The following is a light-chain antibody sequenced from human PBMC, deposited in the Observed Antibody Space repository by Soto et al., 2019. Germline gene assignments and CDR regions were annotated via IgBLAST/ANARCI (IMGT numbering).Light chain of an antibody. V-gene: IGLV2-14*01. CDR3: SSYISYFTA. Sequence: QSALTQPASVSGFPGQSITISCTGTSGDPGAYNSVSWYQQHPGKAPKLIIYEVTYRPSGVSDRFSGSRSGNTASLTISGLQPEDEADYYCSSYISYFTAFGGGTQLTVL. CDR2: EVT. CDR1: SGDPGAYNS. J-gene: IGLJ3*02.